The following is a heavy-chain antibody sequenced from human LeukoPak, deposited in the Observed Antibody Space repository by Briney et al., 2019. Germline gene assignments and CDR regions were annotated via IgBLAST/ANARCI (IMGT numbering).Heavy chain of an antibody. Sequence: GGSLRLSCAASGFTFSSYWMSWVRQAPGKGLEWVANIKQDGSGKYYVDSVKGRFTISRDNAKNSLYLQMNSLRAEDTAVYYCARELLSYYGSGSLNYWGQGTLVTVSS. CDR3: ARELLSYYGSGSLNY. CDR2: IKQDGSGK. V-gene: IGHV3-7*03. CDR1: GFTFSSYW. D-gene: IGHD3-10*01. J-gene: IGHJ4*02.